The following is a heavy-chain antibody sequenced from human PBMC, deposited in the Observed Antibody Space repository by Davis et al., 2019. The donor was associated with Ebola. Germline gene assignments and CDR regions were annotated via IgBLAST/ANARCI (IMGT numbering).Heavy chain of an antibody. CDR1: GGSVSSGSYY. CDR2: IYYSGST. D-gene: IGHD5-24*01. J-gene: IGHJ1*01. CDR3: AKHGEDGYSFPS. Sequence: MPGGSLRLSCTVSGGSVSSGSYYWSWIRQPPGKGLEWIGYIYYSGSTNYNPSLKNRVTISVDTSKNQFSLELTSVTAADTAIYYCAKHGEDGYSFPSWGQGTLITV. V-gene: IGHV4-61*01.